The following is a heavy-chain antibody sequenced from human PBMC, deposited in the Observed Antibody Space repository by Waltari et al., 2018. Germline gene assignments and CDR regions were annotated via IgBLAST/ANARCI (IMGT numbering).Heavy chain of an antibody. CDR2: IYSGGST. Sequence: EVQLVESGGGLIQPGGSLRLSCAASGFTVSSNYMSWVRQAPGKGLEWVSVIYSGGSTYDADSVKGRFTISRDNSKNTLYLQMNSLRAEDTAVYYCARVDFWSGQYYYGMDVWGQGTTVTVSS. J-gene: IGHJ6*02. D-gene: IGHD3-3*01. CDR3: ARVDFWSGQYYYGMDV. CDR1: GFTVSSNY. V-gene: IGHV3-53*01.